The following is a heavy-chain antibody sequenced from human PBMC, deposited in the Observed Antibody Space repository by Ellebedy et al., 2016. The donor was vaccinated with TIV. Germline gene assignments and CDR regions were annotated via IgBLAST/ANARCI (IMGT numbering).Heavy chain of an antibody. J-gene: IGHJ3*02. CDR1: GFTFDTYA. CDR3: VKGYSFGSKSAFDI. D-gene: IGHD5-18*01. Sequence: GESLKISCAASGFTFDTYAMSWVRQAPGKGLEWVSTVSGSGGSAYYADSVRGRFTISRDNSKKTLDLQMDSLRAEDTAVYYCVKGYSFGSKSAFDIWGQGTMVTVSS. CDR2: VSGSGGSA. V-gene: IGHV3-23*01.